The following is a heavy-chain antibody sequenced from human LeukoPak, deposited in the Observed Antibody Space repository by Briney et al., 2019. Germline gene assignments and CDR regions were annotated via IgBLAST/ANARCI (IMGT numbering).Heavy chain of an antibody. V-gene: IGHV4-38-2*02. CDR1: GYSITSGYY. J-gene: IGHJ3*02. D-gene: IGHD3-22*01. CDR3: AKSNGYGLIDI. CDR2: IYHNGTT. Sequence: PSETLSLTCTVSGYSITSGYYWGCIRQPPGKGLEWIGSIYHNGTTYYNPSLKSRVTISLDTSRNQFSLKLNSVTAADTAVYYCAKSNGYGLIDIWGQGTMVTVSS.